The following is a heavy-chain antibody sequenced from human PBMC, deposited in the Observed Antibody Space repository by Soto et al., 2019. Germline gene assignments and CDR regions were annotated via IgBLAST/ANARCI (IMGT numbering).Heavy chain of an antibody. V-gene: IGHV4-34*01. CDR3: ARGTTFVVVVAATRRTFDY. J-gene: IGHJ4*02. D-gene: IGHD2-15*01. CDR1: GGSFSGYY. Sequence: QVQLQQWGAGLLKPSETLSLTCAVYGGSFSGYYWSWIRQPPGKGLEWIGEINHSGSTNYNPSLKSRVTISVDTSKNQFSLKLSSVTAADTAVYYCARGTTFVVVVAATRRTFDYWGQGTLVTVSS. CDR2: INHSGST.